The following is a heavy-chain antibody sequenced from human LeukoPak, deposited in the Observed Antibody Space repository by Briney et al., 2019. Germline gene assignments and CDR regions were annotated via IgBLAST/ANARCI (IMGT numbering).Heavy chain of an antibody. J-gene: IGHJ4*02. V-gene: IGHV3-48*03. CDR3: ARDYYDILTGYYRSDY. Sequence: GGSLRLSCAASGFTFSSYEMNWVRQAPGKGLEWVSYISSSGSTIYYADSVKGRFTISRDNAKNSLYLQMNSLRAEDTAVYYCARDYYDILTGYYRSDYWGQGTLVTVSS. CDR2: ISSSGSTI. CDR1: GFTFSSYE. D-gene: IGHD3-9*01.